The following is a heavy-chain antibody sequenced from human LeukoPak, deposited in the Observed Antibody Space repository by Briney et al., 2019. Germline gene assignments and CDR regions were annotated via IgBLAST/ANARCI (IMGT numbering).Heavy chain of an antibody. Sequence: SETLSLTCAVSGVSISPYYWAWIRQPPGKGLEWIGYIHTSGSTNYNPSLKSRVTMSVDTSKNQFSLKLSSVTAADTAVYYCARDSTIVVVPAAMPGTAYYYYYMDVWGKGTTVTVSS. D-gene: IGHD2-2*01. CDR1: GVSISPYY. V-gene: IGHV4-4*09. J-gene: IGHJ6*03. CDR2: IHTSGST. CDR3: ARDSTIVVVPAAMPGTAYYYYYMDV.